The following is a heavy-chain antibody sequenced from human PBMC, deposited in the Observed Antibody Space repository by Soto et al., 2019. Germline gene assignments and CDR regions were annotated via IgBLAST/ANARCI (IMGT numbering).Heavy chain of an antibody. V-gene: IGHV1-46*01. J-gene: IGHJ6*02. D-gene: IGHD3-9*01. CDR2: INPSGGST. CDR1: GYTFTSYY. Sequence: ASLKVSCKASGYTFTSYYMHWVRQAPGQGLEWMGIINPSGGSTSYAQKFQGRVTMTRDTSTSTVYMELSRLRSDDTAVYYCARAPPYYDILTGYRPKTYYGMDVWGQGTTVTVSS. CDR3: ARAPPYYDILTGYRPKTYYGMDV.